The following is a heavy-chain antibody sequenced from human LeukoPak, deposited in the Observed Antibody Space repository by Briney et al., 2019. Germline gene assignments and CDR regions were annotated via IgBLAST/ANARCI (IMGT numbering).Heavy chain of an antibody. Sequence: PGRSLRLSCAASGFTFRSYGMHWARQAPGKGLEWVAVIWYDGINKYYADSVKGRFTISRDNSKNTLYLQMNSLRAEDTAVYYCAKSAVRPPTLIDYWGQGTLVTVSS. CDR1: GFTFRSYG. CDR2: IWYDGINK. V-gene: IGHV3-33*06. D-gene: IGHD4-17*01. J-gene: IGHJ4*02. CDR3: AKSAVRPPTLIDY.